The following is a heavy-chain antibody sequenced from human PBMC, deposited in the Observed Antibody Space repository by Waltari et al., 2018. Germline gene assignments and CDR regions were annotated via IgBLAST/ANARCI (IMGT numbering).Heavy chain of an antibody. V-gene: IGHV1-18*01. CDR3: ARDPHPYYDFWSGYPTRGWFDP. J-gene: IGHJ5*02. D-gene: IGHD3-3*01. CDR1: GYTFTSYG. Sequence: QVQLVQSGAEVKKPGASVKVSCKASGYTFTSYGISWVRQAPGQGLEWMGWIMAYNGNTNYAQKLQGRVTMTTDTSTSTAYMELRSLRSDDTAVYYYARDPHPYYDFWSGYPTRGWFDPWGQGTLVTVSS. CDR2: IMAYNGNT.